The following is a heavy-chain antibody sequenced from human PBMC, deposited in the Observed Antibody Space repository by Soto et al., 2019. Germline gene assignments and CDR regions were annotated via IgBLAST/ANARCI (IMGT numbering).Heavy chain of an antibody. J-gene: IGHJ4*01. V-gene: IGHV3-7*01. Sequence: PGGSLRLSCAASGFTFSSYWMSWVRQAPGKGLEWVANIKQDGSEKYYVDSVKGRFTISRDNAKNSLYLQMNSLRAEDTAVYYCARDLVWAAAGTVEHYFDYWGQGTLVTVSS. CDR1: GFTFSSYW. D-gene: IGHD6-13*01. CDR3: ARDLVWAAAGTVEHYFDY. CDR2: IKQDGSEK.